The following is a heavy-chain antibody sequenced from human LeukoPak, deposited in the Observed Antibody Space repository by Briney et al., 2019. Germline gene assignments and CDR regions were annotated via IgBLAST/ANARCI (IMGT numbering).Heavy chain of an antibody. CDR2: ISDDGNKK. V-gene: IGHV3-30*04. Sequence: GGSLRLSCAASGFTFSSYAMHWVRQAPGKGLEWVAVISDDGNKKHHSDSVKGRFIVSRDNSKNTVYLQLNSLRREDTAKYFCVGSGFDLWGQGTLVTVSS. CDR3: VGSGFDL. CDR1: GFTFSSYA. J-gene: IGHJ5*02. D-gene: IGHD6-19*01.